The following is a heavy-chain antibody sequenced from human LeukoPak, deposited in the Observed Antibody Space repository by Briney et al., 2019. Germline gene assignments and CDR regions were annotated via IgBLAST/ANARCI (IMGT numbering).Heavy chain of an antibody. CDR2: ISSSSNYI. Sequence: PGGSLRLSCAASGFTFSTYNMNWVRQAPGKGLEWVSSISSSSNYIYYADSLKGRFTIARDNAKNSLYLQMNSLRAEDTDVYYCARDVGASAPDAFDIWGQGTMVTVSS. J-gene: IGHJ3*02. CDR3: ARDVGASAPDAFDI. CDR1: GFTFSTYN. D-gene: IGHD1-26*01. V-gene: IGHV3-21*01.